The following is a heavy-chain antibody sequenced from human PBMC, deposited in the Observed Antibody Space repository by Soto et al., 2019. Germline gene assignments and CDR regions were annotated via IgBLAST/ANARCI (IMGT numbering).Heavy chain of an antibody. CDR3: ARVFSSGSGWMYYFDF. CDR2: VFHTGGK. V-gene: IGHV4-4*02. Sequence: QVQLQESGPGLVKPSETLSLTCTVSSDSIAGENWWSWVRQPPGLGLEWIGEVFHTGGKNYNPSLKSRVTMEVDKYKNQFSLKLISATAADTAVYYCARVFSSGSGWMYYFDFWGQGTLVSVSS. D-gene: IGHD6-19*01. J-gene: IGHJ4*02. CDR1: SDSIAGENW.